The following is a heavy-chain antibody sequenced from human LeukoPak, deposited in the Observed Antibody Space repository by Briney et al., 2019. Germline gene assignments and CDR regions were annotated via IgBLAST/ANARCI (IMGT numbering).Heavy chain of an antibody. CDR2: IYHSGST. Sequence: SETLSLSCAVSGYSISSGYYWGWIRQPPGKGLEWIGSIYHSGSTYYNPSLKSRVTISVDTFKNQFSLKLSSVTAADTAVYYCARDIGSASDYWGQGTLATVSS. CDR1: GYSISSGYY. J-gene: IGHJ4*02. CDR3: ARDIGSASDY. V-gene: IGHV4-38-2*02. D-gene: IGHD3-10*01.